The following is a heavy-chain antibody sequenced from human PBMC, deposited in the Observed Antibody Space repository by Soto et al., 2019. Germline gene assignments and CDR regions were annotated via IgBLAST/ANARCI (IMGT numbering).Heavy chain of an antibody. Sequence: KASETLSLTCTVSGGSISSGGYYWSWIRQHPGKGLEWIGYIYYSGSTYYNPSLKSRVTISVDTSKNQFSLKLSSVTAADTAVYYCARDRVFYDSSGYWKSDAFDIWGQGTMVTVSS. CDR1: GGSISSGGYY. J-gene: IGHJ3*02. V-gene: IGHV4-31*03. CDR3: ARDRVFYDSSGYWKSDAFDI. CDR2: IYYSGST. D-gene: IGHD3-22*01.